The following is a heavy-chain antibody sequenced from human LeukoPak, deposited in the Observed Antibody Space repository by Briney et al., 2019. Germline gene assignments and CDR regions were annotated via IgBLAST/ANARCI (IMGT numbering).Heavy chain of an antibody. CDR2: IYYSGST. D-gene: IGHD2-2*01. V-gene: IGHV4-59*01. CDR1: GGSLSSYY. CDR3: ARAGGYCSTTSCPFNYFYYYMYV. J-gene: IGHJ6*03. Sequence: SETLSLTCTVSGGSLSSYYWSWIRQAPGKGLEWIGYIYYSGSTNYNPSLKSRVTISVDTSKNQFSLKLSSVTAADTAVYYCARAGGYCSTTSCPFNYFYYYMYVWGKGTTVTVSS.